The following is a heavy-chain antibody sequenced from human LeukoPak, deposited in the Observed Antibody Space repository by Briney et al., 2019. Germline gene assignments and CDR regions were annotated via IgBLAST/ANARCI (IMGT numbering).Heavy chain of an antibody. CDR1: GFIFSRFW. Sequence: GGSLRLSGAASGFIFSRFWMKWVRQAPGKGPVWVSRINCGGSSKSYADSVKGRFTISRDNAKNTLYLQMNSLRAEVTAVYYCARDPRYCGGDCYTFDYWGQGTLGTVSS. D-gene: IGHD2-21*02. CDR3: ARDPRYCGGDCYTFDY. V-gene: IGHV3-74*01. J-gene: IGHJ4*02. CDR2: INCGGSSK.